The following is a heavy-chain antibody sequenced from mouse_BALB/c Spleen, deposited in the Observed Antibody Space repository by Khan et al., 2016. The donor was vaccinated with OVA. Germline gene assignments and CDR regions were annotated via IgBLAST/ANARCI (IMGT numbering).Heavy chain of an antibody. Sequence: QVQLKQSGPDLVAPSQSLSITCTVSGFSLTSYGVHWVRQPPGKGLEWLVVIWSDGSTTYNSALKSRLSISKDNSKNQVFLKMNSLQTADTAMYSCTRHGGRGNYVYYAMDYWGQGASVTVSS. D-gene: IGHD2-1*01. CDR2: IWSDGST. CDR3: TRHGGRGNYVYYAMDY. J-gene: IGHJ4*01. V-gene: IGHV2-6-2*01. CDR1: GFSLTSYG.